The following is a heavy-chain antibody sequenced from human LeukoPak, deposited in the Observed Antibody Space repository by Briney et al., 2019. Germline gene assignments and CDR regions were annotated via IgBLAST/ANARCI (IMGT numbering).Heavy chain of an antibody. CDR3: ARVVDSSSRYYFDY. CDR2: INPDSGGT. V-gene: IGHV1-2*02. Sequence: ASVKVSCKASGYTFTGYFMHWVRQAPGQRLVWMGWINPDSGGTAYAQKFQGRVTMTRDPSISTAYMELSRLRSHDTAVYYCARVVDSSSRYYFDYWGQGTLVTISS. J-gene: IGHJ4*02. CDR1: GYTFTGYF. D-gene: IGHD6-13*01.